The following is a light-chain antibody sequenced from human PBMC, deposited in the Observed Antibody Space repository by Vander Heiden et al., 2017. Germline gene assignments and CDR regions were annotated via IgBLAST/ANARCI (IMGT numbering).Light chain of an antibody. J-gene: IGLJ1*01. CDR3: SSYRSSSSTPYV. V-gene: IGLV2-14*03. CDR2: DVS. Sequence: QSALTQPASVSGSPGPSITTSCTATSSDVGGYNYVSWYQQHPGKAPKLMVFDVSNRPSGVSDRFSGSKSGDTASLTISGLQADDEADYYCSSYRSSSSTPYVFGTGTKVTVL. CDR1: SSDVGGYNY.